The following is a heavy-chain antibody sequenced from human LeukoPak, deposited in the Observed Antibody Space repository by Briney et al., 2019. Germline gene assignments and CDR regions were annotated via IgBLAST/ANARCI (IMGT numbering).Heavy chain of an antibody. D-gene: IGHD4-11*01. J-gene: IGHJ6*03. CDR1: GFTFSDYY. CDR3: ARDIDYSLGGDYYYYMDV. CDR2: ISNSGNTI. Sequence: GGSLRLSCAASGFTFSDYYMSWIRQAPGKGLEWVSYISNSGNTIYYADSVKGRFTISRDNAKNSLYLQMNSLRAEDTAVYYCARDIDYSLGGDYYYYMDVWGKGTTVTVSS. V-gene: IGHV3-11*04.